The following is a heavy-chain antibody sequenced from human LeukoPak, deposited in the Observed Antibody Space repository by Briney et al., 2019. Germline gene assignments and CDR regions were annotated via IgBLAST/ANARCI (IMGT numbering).Heavy chain of an antibody. V-gene: IGHV3-23*01. CDR2: ISANGAKT. CDR1: GFTFNSYA. Sequence: GGSLRLSCAASGFTFNSYAMSWVRQAPGKGLELVSGISANGAKTYYADSVKGRFTISRDNSKNTQSLQMNSLRAEDTALYYCAKGWSVTMVMAAPGDWGQGALVTVSS. J-gene: IGHJ4*02. D-gene: IGHD3-10*01. CDR3: AKGWSVTMVMAAPGD.